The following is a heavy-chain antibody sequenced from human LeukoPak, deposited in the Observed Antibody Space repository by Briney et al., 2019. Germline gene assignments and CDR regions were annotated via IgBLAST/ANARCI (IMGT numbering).Heavy chain of an antibody. Sequence: PGGSLRLSCAASGFTFGSYAMSWVRQAPGKGLEWVAGLSGSGGGTKYADSVKGRFTISRDNSKNTLYLQMNGLRAEDTAVYFCAKRGVVVRVVLVGFHREAYYFDSWGQGALVTVSS. D-gene: IGHD3-10*01. J-gene: IGHJ4*02. CDR2: LSGSGGGT. CDR3: AKRGVVVRVVLVGFHREAYYFDS. V-gene: IGHV3-23*01. CDR1: GFTFGSYA.